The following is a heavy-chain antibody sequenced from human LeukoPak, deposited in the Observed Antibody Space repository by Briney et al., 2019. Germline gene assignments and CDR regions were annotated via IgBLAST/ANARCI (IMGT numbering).Heavy chain of an antibody. CDR3: AGGRGWYSPDY. CDR2: ITSKPNSYET. V-gene: IGHV3-73*01. J-gene: IGHJ4*02. D-gene: IGHD6-19*01. CDR1: GFTFSGSA. Sequence: GGSLRLSCAAPGFTFSGSAMHWVRQASGKGLEWVGRITSKPNSYETVYAASMNGRFTISRDDSKNTAYLQMNSLKTEDTAVYYCAGGRGWYSPDYWGQGTLVTVSS.